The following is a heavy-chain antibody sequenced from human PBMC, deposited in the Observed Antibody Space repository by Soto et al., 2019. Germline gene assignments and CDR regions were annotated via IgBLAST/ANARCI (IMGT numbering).Heavy chain of an antibody. CDR2: IIPMFGTP. D-gene: IGHD2-2*01. Sequence: QVQLVQSGAEVKKPGSSVKVSCKTSGGSFSSYAITWVRQAPGQGLEWMGGIIPMFGTPKYPQKFQGRVTITAAECTSTAYMELGSLRSEDTAVYYCARAGESSTRYYHYYGMDVWGQGTKVTVSS. CDR3: ARAGESSTRYYHYYGMDV. V-gene: IGHV1-69*01. J-gene: IGHJ6*02. CDR1: GGSFSSYA.